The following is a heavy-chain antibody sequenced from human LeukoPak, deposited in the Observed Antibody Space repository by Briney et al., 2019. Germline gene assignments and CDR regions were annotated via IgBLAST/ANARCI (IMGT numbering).Heavy chain of an antibody. CDR1: GFTFTTYW. V-gene: IGHV3-7*01. CDR2: INQDGSEQ. J-gene: IGHJ5*02. Sequence: PGGSLRLSCAASGFTFTTYWMGWVRQAPGKGLEWVANINQDGSEQYYVDSVKGRFTISRDNAKNSLSLQVNSLRPEDTAVYYCARPLMYYYGSETYFWFDPWGQGTLVTVSS. D-gene: IGHD3-10*01. CDR3: ARPLMYYYGSETYFWFDP.